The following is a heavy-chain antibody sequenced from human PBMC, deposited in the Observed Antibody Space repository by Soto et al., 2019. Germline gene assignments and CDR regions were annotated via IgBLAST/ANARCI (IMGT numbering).Heavy chain of an antibody. J-gene: IGHJ5*02. Sequence: QVHLVQSGVEVKTPGATVKVSCQASGYTFFTYDITWVRQAPGQGLEWMGWISTYSGDTKYAQKFQGRVTMTTDTPTTTAYPELSCPGSDGRSEYYSPRRPGRTTSGSWVDPWGQGTLVTVSS. D-gene: IGHD3-10*01. V-gene: IGHV1-18*01. CDR2: ISTYSGDT. CDR3: PRRPGRTTSGSWVDP. CDR1: GYTFFTYD.